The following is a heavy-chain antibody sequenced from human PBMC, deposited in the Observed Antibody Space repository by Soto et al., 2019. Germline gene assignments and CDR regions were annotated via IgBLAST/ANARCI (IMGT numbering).Heavy chain of an antibody. V-gene: IGHV1-69*01. CDR3: TRSYGYTFGGSLDN. Sequence: QVQLVQSGPEVKKPGSSVKVSCKASGDTFNSYVITWVRQAPGQGLEWLGGIITAFGTTSYAQDFQDRLTITADEAATTDHMELSSRASDDAAMYYCTRSYGYTFGGSLDNWGQGTLGTGSS. J-gene: IGHJ4*02. CDR2: IITAFGTT. D-gene: IGHD5-18*01. CDR1: GDTFNSYV.